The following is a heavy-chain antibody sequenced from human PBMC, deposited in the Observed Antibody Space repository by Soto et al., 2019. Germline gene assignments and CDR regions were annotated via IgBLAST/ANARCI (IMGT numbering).Heavy chain of an antibody. CDR3: AKPVVDTVTTNYFDY. CDR2: ISGSGGST. V-gene: IGHV3-23*01. Sequence: EVQLLESGGGLVQPGGSLRLSCAASGFTFSSYAMSWVRQAPGKGLEWVSAISGSGGSTYYADSVKGRFTISRDNSKNALYLQMNSLRAEDTAVYYCAKPVVDTVTTNYFDYWGQGTLVTVSS. J-gene: IGHJ4*02. D-gene: IGHD4-17*01. CDR1: GFTFSSYA.